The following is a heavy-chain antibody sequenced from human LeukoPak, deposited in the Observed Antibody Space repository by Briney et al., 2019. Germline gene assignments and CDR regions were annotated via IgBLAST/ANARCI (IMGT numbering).Heavy chain of an antibody. Sequence: GGSLRLSCAASGFTFSSYGMHWVRQAPGKGLEWVAFIRYDGSNKYYADSVKGRFTISRDNSKNTLYLQMNSLRAEDTAVYYCARDGKYGDYEKSDYWGQGTLVTVSS. CDR2: IRYDGSNK. J-gene: IGHJ4*02. CDR1: GFTFSSYG. V-gene: IGHV3-30*02. CDR3: ARDGKYGDYEKSDY. D-gene: IGHD4-17*01.